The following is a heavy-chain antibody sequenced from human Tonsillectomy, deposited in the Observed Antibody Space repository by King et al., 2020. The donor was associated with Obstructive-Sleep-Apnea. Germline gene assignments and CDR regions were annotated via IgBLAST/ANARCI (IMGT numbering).Heavy chain of an antibody. CDR2: ISWNSGSI. Sequence: VQLVESGGGLVQPGRSLRLSCAASGFTFDDYAMHWVRQAPGKGLEWVSGISWNSGSIGYADSVKGRFTISRDNAKNSLYLQMNILRAEDTALYYCAKALPTVTTSGITYGMDVWGQGTTVTVSS. J-gene: IGHJ6*02. V-gene: IGHV3-9*01. CDR3: AKALPTVTTSGITYGMDV. D-gene: IGHD4-17*01. CDR1: GFTFDDYA.